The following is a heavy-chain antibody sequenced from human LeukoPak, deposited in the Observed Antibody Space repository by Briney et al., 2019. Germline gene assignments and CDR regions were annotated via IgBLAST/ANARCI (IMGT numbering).Heavy chain of an antibody. Sequence: GGSLRLSCAASGFTFSSYGMHWVRQAPGKGLEWVAFIRYDGSNKYYADSVKGRFTISRDNSKNTLYLQMNSLRAEDTAMYYCARDVAVAAARPFFNLWGQGTMVTVSS. J-gene: IGHJ3*01. V-gene: IGHV3-30*02. CDR3: ARDVAVAAARPFFNL. CDR2: IRYDGSNK. CDR1: GFTFSSYG. D-gene: IGHD6-13*01.